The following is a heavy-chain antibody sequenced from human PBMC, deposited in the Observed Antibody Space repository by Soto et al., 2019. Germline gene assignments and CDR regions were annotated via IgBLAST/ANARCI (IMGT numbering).Heavy chain of an antibody. Sequence: EVQLLESGGGLVQPGGSLRLSCAASGFTFRSYAMSWFRQAPGKGLEWVSAISGSGGSTYYADSVKGRFTISRDNSKNTLYLQMNSLRAEDTAVYYCAKYGRGYSYSYYDYWGQGTLVTVSS. CDR1: GFTFRSYA. CDR2: ISGSGGST. D-gene: IGHD5-18*01. V-gene: IGHV3-23*01. CDR3: AKYGRGYSYSYYDY. J-gene: IGHJ4*02.